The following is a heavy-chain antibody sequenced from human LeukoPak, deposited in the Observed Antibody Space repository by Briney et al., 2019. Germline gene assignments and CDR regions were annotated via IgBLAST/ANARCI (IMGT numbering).Heavy chain of an antibody. CDR1: GGSISSGSYY. D-gene: IGHD6-13*01. CDR3: ARHTRGAAAGRSAPYYYYYYMDV. CDR2: IYTSGST. Sequence: SETLSLTCTVSGGSISSGSYYWSWIRQPAGKGLEWIGRIYTSGSTNYNPSLKSRVTISVDTSKNQFSLKLSSVTAADTAVYYCARHTRGAAAGRSAPYYYYYYMDVWGKGTTVTVSS. V-gene: IGHV4-61*02. J-gene: IGHJ6*03.